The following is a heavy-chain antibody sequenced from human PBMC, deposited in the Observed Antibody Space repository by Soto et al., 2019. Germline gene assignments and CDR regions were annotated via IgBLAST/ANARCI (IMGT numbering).Heavy chain of an antibody. D-gene: IGHD2-21*02. CDR3: ARSPGGVVTAMYYFDY. V-gene: IGHV1-2*04. Sequence: GASVKVSCKASGYTFTSYYMHWVRQAPGQGLEWMGWINPNSGGTNYAQKFQGWVTMTRDTSISTAYMELSRLRSDDTAVYYCARSPGGVVTAMYYFDYWGQGTLVTVSS. CDR2: INPNSGGT. J-gene: IGHJ4*02. CDR1: GYTFTSYY.